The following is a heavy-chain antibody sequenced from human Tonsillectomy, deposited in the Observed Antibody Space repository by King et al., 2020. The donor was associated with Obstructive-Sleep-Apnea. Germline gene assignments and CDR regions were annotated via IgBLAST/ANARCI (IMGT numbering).Heavy chain of an antibody. V-gene: IGHV3-9*01. Sequence: EVQLVESGGGFVQPGGSLRLSCAATGFTFDEYAMHWVRQGPGKGLEGVSGIFWYSGNTGYADSVKGRFTISRDNAKNSLYLQMNSLRAEDTALYYCVKEKQKYLGALDYWGQGTLVTVSS. CDR1: GFTFDEYA. J-gene: IGHJ4*02. CDR2: IFWYSGNT. CDR3: VKEKQKYLGALDY. D-gene: IGHD2-2*01.